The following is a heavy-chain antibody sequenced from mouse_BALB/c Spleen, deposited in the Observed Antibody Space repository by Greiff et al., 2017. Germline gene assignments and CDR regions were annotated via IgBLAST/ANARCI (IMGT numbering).Heavy chain of an antibody. CDR1: GFTFSDYY. J-gene: IGHJ3*01. V-gene: IGHV5-4*02. Sequence: EVKLVESGGGLVKPGGSLKLSCAASGFTFSDYYMYWVRQTPEKRLEWVATISDGGSYTYYPDSVKGRFTISRDNAKNNLYLQMSSLKSEDTAMYYCARDPRYGSTWFAYWGQGTLVTVSA. D-gene: IGHD1-1*01. CDR3: ARDPRYGSTWFAY. CDR2: ISDGGSYT.